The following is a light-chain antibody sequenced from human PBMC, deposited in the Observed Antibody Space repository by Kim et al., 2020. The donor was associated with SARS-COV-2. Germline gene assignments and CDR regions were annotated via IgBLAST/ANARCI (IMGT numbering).Light chain of an antibody. J-gene: IGKJ5*01. CDR2: GAS. CDR3: QQYDNWPPIT. V-gene: IGKV3-15*01. Sequence: EIVMTQFPVTLSVSPGERATLSCRASQDVGRNLAWYQQKPGQAPRLLIHGASARATDIPARFSGSGSGTEFTLTISSLQSEDFAVYYCQQYDNWPPITFGQGTRLEIK. CDR1: QDVGRN.